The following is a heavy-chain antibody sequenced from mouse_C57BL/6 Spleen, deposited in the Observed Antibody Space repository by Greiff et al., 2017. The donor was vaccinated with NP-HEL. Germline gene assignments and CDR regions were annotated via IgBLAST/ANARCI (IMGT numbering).Heavy chain of an antibody. CDR3: ARTRYYAMDY. Sequence: QVQLQQPGAELVRPGSSVKLSCKASGYTFTSYWMHWVKQRPIQGLEWIGNIDPSDSETHYNQKFKDKATLTVDKSSSTAYMQLSSLTSEDSAVYYCARTRYYAMDYWGQGTSVTVSS. J-gene: IGHJ4*01. CDR2: IDPSDSET. CDR1: GYTFTSYW. V-gene: IGHV1-52*01.